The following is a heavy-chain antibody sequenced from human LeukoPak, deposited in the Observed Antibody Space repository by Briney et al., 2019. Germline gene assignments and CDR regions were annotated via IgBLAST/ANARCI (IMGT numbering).Heavy chain of an antibody. CDR2: MNPNSDNT. D-gene: IGHD2-15*01. CDR1: GYSLSIYD. V-gene: IGHV1-8*03. CDR3: ARRFCRGGSCFLDP. J-gene: IGHJ5*02. Sequence: ASVKVSCKASGYSLSIYDINWVRQAAGQGLEWMGWMNPNSDNTGYAQNVQGRVTITRNTAMTTAYMELSSLRSEDTAVYYCARRFCRGGSCFLDPWGQGTLVTVSS.